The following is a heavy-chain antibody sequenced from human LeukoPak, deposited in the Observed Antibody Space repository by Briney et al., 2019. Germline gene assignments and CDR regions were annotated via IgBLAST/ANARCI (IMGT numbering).Heavy chain of an antibody. D-gene: IGHD3-22*01. CDR3: AKGSSGYFFDL. J-gene: IGHJ4*02. V-gene: IGHV3-23*01. Sequence: GGSLRLSCAASGFIFNNYGLVWVRQAPGKGLEWVSAISNDGGGTTFADFVKGRFTISRDNSKNTLFLQMDSLRAEDTALYYCAKGSSGYFFDLWGQGTLVTVSS. CDR1: GFIFNNYG. CDR2: ISNDGGGT.